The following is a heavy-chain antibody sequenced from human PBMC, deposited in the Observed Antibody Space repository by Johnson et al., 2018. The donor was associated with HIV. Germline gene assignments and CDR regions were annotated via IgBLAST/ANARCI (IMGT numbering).Heavy chain of an antibody. CDR3: ARGDCSTTSCYGEQRSDAFDI. CDR2: IKQDGSEK. CDR1: GFTFSSYW. V-gene: IGHV3-7*01. Sequence: VQLVESGGGLVQPGGSLRLSCAGSGFTFSSYWMNWVRQAPGKGLEWVANIKQDGSEKYYVDSVKGRFTISRDNAKNSLNLQMNSLRVEDTAVYYCARGDCSTTSCYGEQRSDAFDIWGQGTMVTVSS. J-gene: IGHJ3*02. D-gene: IGHD2-2*01.